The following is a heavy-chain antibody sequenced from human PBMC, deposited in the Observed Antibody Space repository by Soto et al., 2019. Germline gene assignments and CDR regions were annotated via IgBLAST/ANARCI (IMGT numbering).Heavy chain of an antibody. CDR2: IVVGSGNT. V-gene: IGHV1-58*01. CDR3: AAMYYYGSGSYYPPGY. J-gene: IGHJ4*02. Sequence: VASVKVSCKASGFTFTSSAVQWVRQARGQRLEWIGWIVVGSGNTNYAQKFQERVTITRDMSTSTAYMELSSLRSEDTAVYYCAAMYYYGSGSYYPPGYWGQGTLVTVSS. CDR1: GFTFTSSA. D-gene: IGHD3-10*01.